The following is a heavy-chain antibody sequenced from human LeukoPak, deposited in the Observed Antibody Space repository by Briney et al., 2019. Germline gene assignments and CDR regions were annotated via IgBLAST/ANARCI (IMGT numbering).Heavy chain of an antibody. J-gene: IGHJ4*02. D-gene: IGHD2-8*02. Sequence: PSQTLSLTCTVSGGSISSGTYYWSWIRQPAGKGLEWIGRIYTSGSTNYNPSLKSRVTISVDRSKNQFSLKLSSVTAADTAVYYCARGYWFYFDYWGQGTLVTVSS. CDR2: IYTSGST. V-gene: IGHV4-61*02. CDR1: GGSISSGTYY. CDR3: ARGYWFYFDY.